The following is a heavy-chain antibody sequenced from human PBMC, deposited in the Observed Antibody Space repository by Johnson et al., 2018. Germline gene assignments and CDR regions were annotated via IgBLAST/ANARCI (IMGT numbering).Heavy chain of an antibody. CDR1: GFTFSSYA. J-gene: IGHJ6*03. CDR2: IRGSGGRT. V-gene: IGHV3-23*01. Sequence: VQLQESGGGLVQPGGSLRLSCAASGFTFSSYAMGWVRQAPGNGLEWVSTIRGSGGRTNYADSVRGRFTISRDNSKNTLYLQMNSLRAEDTAVYYCAKASSSWSYHYYMDVWGKGTTVTVSS. CDR3: AKASSSWSYHYYMDV. D-gene: IGHD6-13*01.